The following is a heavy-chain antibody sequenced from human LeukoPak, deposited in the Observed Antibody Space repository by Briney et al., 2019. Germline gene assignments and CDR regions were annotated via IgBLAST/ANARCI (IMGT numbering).Heavy chain of an antibody. CDR3: ARVLGSGTYGLDV. Sequence: GGSLRLSCAASGFTFSSYDMHWVRQAIGKGLEWVSSIGTAGDTYYSGSVKGRFTISRENAKNSLYLQMNSLRAGDTAVYYCARVLGSGTYGLDVWGQGATVTVSS. V-gene: IGHV3-13*04. J-gene: IGHJ6*02. CDR2: IGTAGDT. D-gene: IGHD3-10*01. CDR1: GFTFSSYD.